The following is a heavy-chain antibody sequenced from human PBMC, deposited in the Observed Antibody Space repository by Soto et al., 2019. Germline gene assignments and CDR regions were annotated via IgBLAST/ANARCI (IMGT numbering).Heavy chain of an antibody. J-gene: IGHJ5*02. Sequence: SETLSLTCTVSGGSISSYYWSWIRQPPGKGLEWIGYIYYSGSTNYNPSLKSRVTISVDTSKNQFSLKLSSVTAADTAVYYCARMIKTNNWFDPWGQGTLVTVSS. V-gene: IGHV4-59*01. D-gene: IGHD3-22*01. CDR1: GGSISSYY. CDR3: ARMIKTNNWFDP. CDR2: IYYSGST.